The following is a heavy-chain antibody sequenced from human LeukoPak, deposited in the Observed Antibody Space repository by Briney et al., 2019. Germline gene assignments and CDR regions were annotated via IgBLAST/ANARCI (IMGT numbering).Heavy chain of an antibody. CDR3: ARHLAGTFTVAFDY. CDR2: IYHSGST. Sequence: SETLSLTCTVSGGSISSGGYYWSWIRQPPGKGLEWIGYIYHSGSTYYNPSLKSRVTISVDRSKNQFSLKLSSVTAADTAVYYCARHLAGTFTVAFDYWGQGTLVTVSS. J-gene: IGHJ4*02. V-gene: IGHV4-30-2*01. D-gene: IGHD1-7*01. CDR1: GGSISSGGYY.